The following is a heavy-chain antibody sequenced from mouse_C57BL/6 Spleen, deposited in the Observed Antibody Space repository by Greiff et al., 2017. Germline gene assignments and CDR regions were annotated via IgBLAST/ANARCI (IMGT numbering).Heavy chain of an antibody. J-gene: IGHJ4*01. CDR2: IDPSDSYT. V-gene: IGHV1-69*01. CDR3: ASKGGLYAMDY. D-gene: IGHD1-1*02. CDR1: GYTFTSYW. Sequence: QVQLQQSGAELVMPGASVKLSCKASGYTFTSYWMHWVKQRPGQGLEWIGEIDPSDSYTNYNQKFKGKSTLTVDKSSSTAYMQLSSLTSEDSAVYYCASKGGLYAMDYWGQGTSVTVSS.